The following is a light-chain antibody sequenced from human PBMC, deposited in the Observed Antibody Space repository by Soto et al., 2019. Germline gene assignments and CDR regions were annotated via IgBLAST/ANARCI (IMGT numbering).Light chain of an antibody. J-gene: IGLJ3*02. Sequence: QSALTQPASVSGSPGQSIAISCTGTSSDVGNYNYVSWYQQHPGKAPKLMIYEVTNRPSGVFNRFSGSKSGNTASLTISGLRAEDEADYYCSSYTSSSTWVFGGGTKLTVL. CDR3: SSYTSSSTWV. V-gene: IGLV2-14*01. CDR2: EVT. CDR1: SSDVGNYNY.